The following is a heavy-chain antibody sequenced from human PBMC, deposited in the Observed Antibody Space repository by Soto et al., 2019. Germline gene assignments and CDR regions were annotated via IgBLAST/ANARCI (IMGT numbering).Heavy chain of an antibody. CDR2: IGPYNGKT. CDR1: GYTFSNYG. V-gene: IGHV1-18*01. CDR3: ARDPSGEVVPAASDS. J-gene: IGHJ4*02. Sequence: QVQLVQSGTEVKKPGASVKVSCKASGYTFSNYGISWVRQAPGQGLEWMGWIGPYNGKTDYAQNFQGRVAMTADTSTTTAYMELRSLTSDDTAVYYCARDPSGEVVPAASDSWGQGTLVTVSS. D-gene: IGHD2-2*01.